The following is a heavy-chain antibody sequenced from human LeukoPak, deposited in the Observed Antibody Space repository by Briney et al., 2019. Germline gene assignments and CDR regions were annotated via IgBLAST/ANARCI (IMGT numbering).Heavy chain of an antibody. V-gene: IGHV4-39*07. Sequence: SETLSLTCTVSGDSISSSSFYWGWIRQPPGRGLEWIGNIYQSGSASYNPSLQSRVTISIDKSKNQFSLNLNSVTAADTAVYYCARNSYYDNSGEGAFDIWGQGTMVTVSS. CDR2: IYQSGSA. CDR1: GDSISSSSFY. J-gene: IGHJ3*02. CDR3: ARNSYYDNSGEGAFDI. D-gene: IGHD3-22*01.